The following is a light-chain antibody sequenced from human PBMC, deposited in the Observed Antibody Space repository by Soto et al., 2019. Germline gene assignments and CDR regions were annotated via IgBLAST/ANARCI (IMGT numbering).Light chain of an antibody. Sequence: EIVLTQSPGTLSLSPGERATLSCRASQSVNSRYSAWYQQKPGQAPRLLIYGGSSRATGIPDRFSGSGSGTDFTLTISRLEPEDFAVYYCQQYGYSRYAFGQGTKLEIK. CDR1: QSVNSRY. CDR3: QQYGYSRYA. J-gene: IGKJ2*01. CDR2: GGS. V-gene: IGKV3-20*01.